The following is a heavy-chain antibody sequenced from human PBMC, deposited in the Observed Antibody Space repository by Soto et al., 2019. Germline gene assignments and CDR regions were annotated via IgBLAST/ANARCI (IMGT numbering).Heavy chain of an antibody. J-gene: IGHJ5*02. CDR1: GGTFSSYA. CDR2: IIPIFGTA. Sequence: SVQDSCKASGGTFSSYAISWVRQAPGQGLEWMGGIIPIFGTANYAQKFQGRVTITADESTSTAYMELSSLRSEDTAVYYCARGFGSYYNPLTAWGQGTLVTVSS. D-gene: IGHD3-10*01. V-gene: IGHV1-69*13. CDR3: ARGFGSYYNPLTA.